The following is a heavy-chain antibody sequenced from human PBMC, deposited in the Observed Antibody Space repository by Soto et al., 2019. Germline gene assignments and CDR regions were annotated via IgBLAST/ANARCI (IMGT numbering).Heavy chain of an antibody. CDR2: INPNSGGT. CDR1: GYTFTGYY. D-gene: IGHD5-12*01. J-gene: IGHJ6*02. CDR3: AREDVDIVATGYYYSGMDV. Sequence: VASVKVSCKASGYTFTGYYMHWVRQAPGQGLEWMGWINPNSGGTNYAQKFQGWVTMTRDTSISTAYMELSRLRSDDTAVYYCAREDVDIVATGYYYSGMDVWGQGTTVTVSS. V-gene: IGHV1-2*04.